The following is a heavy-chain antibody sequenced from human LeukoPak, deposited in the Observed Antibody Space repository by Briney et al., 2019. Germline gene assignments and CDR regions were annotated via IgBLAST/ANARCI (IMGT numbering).Heavy chain of an antibody. CDR2: ISSSGSTI. CDR1: GFTFSSYE. V-gene: IGHV3-48*03. J-gene: IGHJ6*04. Sequence: GGSLRLSCAASGFTFSSYEMSWVRQAPGKGLEWVSYISSSGSTIYYADSVKGRFTISRDNAKNSLYLQMNSLRAEDTAVYYCAELSITMIGGVWGKGTTVTISS. CDR3: AELSITMIGGV. D-gene: IGHD3-10*02.